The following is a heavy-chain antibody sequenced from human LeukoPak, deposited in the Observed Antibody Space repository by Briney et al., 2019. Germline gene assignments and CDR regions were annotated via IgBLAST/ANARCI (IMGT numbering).Heavy chain of an antibody. Sequence: GGSLRLSCAASGFTFDDYAMHWVRQAPGKGLEWVSGISWNSGSIGYADSVKGRFTISRDNAKNSLYLQMNSLRAEDTALYYCAKGWSHIPEYYFDYWGQGTLVTVSS. CDR1: GFTFDDYA. CDR2: ISWNSGSI. D-gene: IGHD3-3*01. V-gene: IGHV3-9*01. CDR3: AKGWSHIPEYYFDY. J-gene: IGHJ4*02.